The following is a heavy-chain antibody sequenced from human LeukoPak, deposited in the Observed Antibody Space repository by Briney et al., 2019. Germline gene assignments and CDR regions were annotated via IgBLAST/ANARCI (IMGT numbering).Heavy chain of an antibody. J-gene: IGHJ4*02. CDR1: GFTFSSYA. Sequence: GGSLRLSCAVSGFTFSSYAMTWVRQAPGKGLEWVSGISGSGGSTYYADSVKGRFTVSRDNSKNTLYLQMDSLRAEDTAVYYCAKGSTSMVATTLAYWGQGTLVTVSS. D-gene: IGHD5-12*01. V-gene: IGHV3-23*01. CDR3: AKGSTSMVATTLAY. CDR2: ISGSGGST.